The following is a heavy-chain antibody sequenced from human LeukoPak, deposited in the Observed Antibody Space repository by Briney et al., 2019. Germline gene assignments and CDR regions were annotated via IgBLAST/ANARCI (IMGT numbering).Heavy chain of an antibody. Sequence: GGSLRLSCVASGFTFSSYSINWVRQAPGKGLEWVSYISSSSTTIYYADSVKGRFAISRDNAENSLYLQMNSLRAEDTAVYYCARVPVLGYCSGGSCYFSYYYYYYMDVWGKGTTVTVSS. CDR1: GFTFSSYS. J-gene: IGHJ6*03. CDR3: ARVPVLGYCSGGSCYFSYYYYYYMDV. CDR2: ISSSSTTI. V-gene: IGHV3-48*04. D-gene: IGHD2-15*01.